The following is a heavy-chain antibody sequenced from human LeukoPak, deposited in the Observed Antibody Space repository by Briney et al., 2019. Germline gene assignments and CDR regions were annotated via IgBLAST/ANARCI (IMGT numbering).Heavy chain of an antibody. CDR1: DLSFTGYY. D-gene: IGHD3-10*01. J-gene: IGHJ4*02. CDR2: ISPESGGT. Sequence: ASVKVSCKASDLSFTGYYILCVRQAPGQGPEWMGWISPESGGTNYAQKFQGRATMSSVTSIRTVYMDLTRLTSADSAVYYCARAHASTWGSGSSAFDYWGQGSLVTVS. CDR3: ARAHASTWGSGSSAFDY. V-gene: IGHV1-2*02.